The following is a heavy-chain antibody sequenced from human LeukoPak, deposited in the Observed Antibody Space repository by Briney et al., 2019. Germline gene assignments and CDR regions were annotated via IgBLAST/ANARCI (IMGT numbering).Heavy chain of an antibody. CDR2: ISSSSSYI. J-gene: IGHJ4*02. CDR1: GFTFSSYS. V-gene: IGHV3-21*01. D-gene: IGHD3-10*01. CDR3: ARDYYGSGSYLASHFDY. Sequence: PGGSLRLSCAASGFTFSSYSMNWVRQAPGKGLEWVSSISSSSSYIYYADSVKGRFTISRDNAKNPMYLQMNSLRAEDTAVYFCARDYYGSGSYLASHFDYWGQGTLVTVSS.